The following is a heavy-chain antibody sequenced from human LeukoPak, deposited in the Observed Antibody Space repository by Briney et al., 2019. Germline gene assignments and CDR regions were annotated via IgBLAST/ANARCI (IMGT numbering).Heavy chain of an antibody. CDR3: ARIYDSSGPSFDY. CDR2: ISGSGGSK. CDR1: GFTFSTYA. V-gene: IGHV3-23*01. D-gene: IGHD3-22*01. Sequence: PGGSLRLSCAASGFTFSTYAMNWVRQSPGKGLEWVSSISGSGGSKYYTDSVKGRFTISRDNAKNSLYLQMNSLRAEDTAVYYCARIYDSSGPSFDYWGQGTLVTVSS. J-gene: IGHJ4*02.